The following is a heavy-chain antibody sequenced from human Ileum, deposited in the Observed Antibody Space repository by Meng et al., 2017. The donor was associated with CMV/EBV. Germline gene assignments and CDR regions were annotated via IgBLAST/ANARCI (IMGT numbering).Heavy chain of an antibody. J-gene: IGHJ4*02. CDR1: GYSFSDYY. Sequence: QLVQSGAEVKNPGASVKVSCKASGYSFSDYYINWVRQAPGQGLEWMGWINPNSGTTNYAQKFHDRVTMTRDTSISTAYMELSRLRSDDTAVYYCARGNYDSSGFSPFDHWGQGTLVTVSS. CDR3: ARGNYDSSGFSPFDH. D-gene: IGHD3-22*01. CDR2: INPNSGTT. V-gene: IGHV1-2*02.